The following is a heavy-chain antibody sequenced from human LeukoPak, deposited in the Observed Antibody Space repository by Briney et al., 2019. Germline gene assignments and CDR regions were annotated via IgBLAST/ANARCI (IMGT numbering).Heavy chain of an antibody. V-gene: IGHV2-5*02. CDR3: AHRRIAVAFEAFNI. CDR1: GFSLSTSGVG. J-gene: IGHJ3*02. CDR2: IYWDDDK. Sequence: SGPTLVNPTQTLTLTCTFSGFSLSTSGVGVGWIRQPPGKALEWLALIYWDDDKRYSPSLKSRLTISKDTSKNQVVLTMTNMDPVDTATYYCAHRRIAVAFEAFNIWGQGTMVTVSS. D-gene: IGHD6-19*01.